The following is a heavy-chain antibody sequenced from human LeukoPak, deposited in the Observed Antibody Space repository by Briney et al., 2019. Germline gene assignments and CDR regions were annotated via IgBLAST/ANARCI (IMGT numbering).Heavy chain of an antibody. CDR3: ARLYRRFGLCWFDP. CDR2: ISYSGIT. V-gene: IGHV4-39*07. D-gene: IGHD3-10*01. Sequence: SETLSLTCSVSGGSISSTIYSWGWIRQPPGKGLEWIGTISYSGITYYNPSLKSRVTLSVDTSKNQFSLKLTSVTAADTAVYYCARLYRRFGLCWFDPWGQGTLVTVSS. J-gene: IGHJ5*02. CDR1: GGSISSTIYS.